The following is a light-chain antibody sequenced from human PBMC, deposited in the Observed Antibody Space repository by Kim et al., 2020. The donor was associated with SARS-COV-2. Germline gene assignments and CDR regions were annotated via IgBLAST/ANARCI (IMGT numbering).Light chain of an antibody. CDR2: KGS. V-gene: IGKV1-5*03. CDR1: QSISGW. CDR3: QQYNSYPWT. Sequence: DIQMTQSPSKLSASVGDRVTITCRASQSISGWLAWYQQKPGKAPKLLIYKGSSLESGVPSRFSGSGSGTEFTLTVSNLQPDDCASYYCQQYNSYPWTFGQGTKVDIK. J-gene: IGKJ1*01.